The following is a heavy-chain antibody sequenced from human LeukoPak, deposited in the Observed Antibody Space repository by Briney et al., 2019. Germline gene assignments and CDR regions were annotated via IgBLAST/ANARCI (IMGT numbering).Heavy chain of an antibody. J-gene: IGHJ4*02. CDR1: GGPFGVYY. CDR3: AGPGAGDLDY. V-gene: IGHV4-34*01. Sequence: PSETLSLTCAVYGGPFGVYYWSWIRQPPGKGLEWIGGINHSGSTNYNPSLKSRVTISVDTSKNHFSLKLSSVTAADTAVYYCAGPGAGDLDYWGQGTLVTVSS. D-gene: IGHD3-10*01. CDR2: INHSGST.